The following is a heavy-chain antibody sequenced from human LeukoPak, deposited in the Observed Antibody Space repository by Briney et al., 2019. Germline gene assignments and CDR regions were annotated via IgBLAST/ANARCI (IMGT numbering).Heavy chain of an antibody. CDR1: GFTFSSYW. V-gene: IGHV3-74*01. Sequence: GGSLRLSCAASGFTFSSYWMHWVRQAPGKGLVWVSRINTDGSSTSYADSVKGRFTISRDNAKNTLYLQMNSLRAEDTAVYYCARGVTRSGPDYYYGMDVWGQGTTVTVSS. J-gene: IGHJ6*02. CDR3: ARGVTRSGPDYYYGMDV. CDR2: INTDGSST. D-gene: IGHD3-10*01.